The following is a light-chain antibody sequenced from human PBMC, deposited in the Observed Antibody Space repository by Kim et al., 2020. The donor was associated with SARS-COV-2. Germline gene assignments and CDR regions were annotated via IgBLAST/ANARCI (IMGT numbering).Light chain of an antibody. CDR3: QQFYDVPLT. CDR1: HDISNY. Sequence: DIQLTQSPSSLSASIGDRVTITCQASHDISNYLNWYQQKPGKAPKILIYDASNLGTGVPSRFSGSGSGTHFTFTISSLQPEDIETYHCQQFYDVPLTFGGGTKVDIK. J-gene: IGKJ4*01. V-gene: IGKV1-33*01. CDR2: DAS.